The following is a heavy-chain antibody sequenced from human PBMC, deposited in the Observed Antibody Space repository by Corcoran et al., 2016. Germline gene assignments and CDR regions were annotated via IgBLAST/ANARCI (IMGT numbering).Heavy chain of an antibody. D-gene: IGHD1-26*01. Sequence: EVQLVESGGGLVQPGRSLRLSCTAYGFSIGDYAMGWFRQAPGKGLEWVGFIRSDAYGGTTEYAASVEGRFTISRDDPKNIAHLRTNSLKTQDTVLFFCTRACRIVGATSPHAFDICGQGTKVTVSS. CDR3: TRACRIVGATSPHAFDI. J-gene: IGHJ3*02. V-gene: IGHV3-49*03. CDR1: GFSIGDYA. CDR2: IRSDAYGGTT.